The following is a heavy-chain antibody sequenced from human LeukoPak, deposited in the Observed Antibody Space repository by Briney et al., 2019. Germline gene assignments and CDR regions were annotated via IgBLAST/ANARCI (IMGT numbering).Heavy chain of an antibody. D-gene: IGHD4-17*01. CDR2: INPNSGGT. CDR1: VYTFTGYY. J-gene: IGHJ4*02. CDR3: ARGAPYGDYFDY. Sequence: ASVNVSCKSSVYTFTGYYMHWVRQAPGQGLEWMGWINPNSGGTNYAQKFQGRVTMTRDTSISTAYMELSRLRSDDTAVYYCARGAPYGDYFDYWGQGTLVTVSS. V-gene: IGHV1-2*02.